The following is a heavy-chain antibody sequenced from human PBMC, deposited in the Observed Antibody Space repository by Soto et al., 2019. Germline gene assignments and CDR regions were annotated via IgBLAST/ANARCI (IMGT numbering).Heavy chain of an antibody. V-gene: IGHV2-70*11. J-gene: IGHJ4*02. CDR2: IDWDDDK. CDR1: GFSLSTSGMC. CDR3: ARIREDSSSWYWYFDY. D-gene: IGHD6-13*01. Sequence: SGPTLVNPTQTLTLTCTFSGFSLSTSGMCVSWIRQPPGKALEWLARIDWDDDKYYSTSLKTRLTISKDTSKNQVVLTMTNMDPVDTATYYCARIREDSSSWYWYFDYWGQGTLVTVSS.